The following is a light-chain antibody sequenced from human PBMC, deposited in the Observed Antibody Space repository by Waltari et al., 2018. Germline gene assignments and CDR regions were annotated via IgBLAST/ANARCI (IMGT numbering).Light chain of an antibody. CDR3: QQSYSNPIT. CDR2: AAS. Sequence: DIQMTQSPSSLSASVGDRVTITCRAGQSVSVFLNWYQQKPGKAPKLLISAASSLQSGVPSRFSGSGSGTDFTLTISGLQPEYFATYYCQQSYSNPITFGQGTRLEIK. V-gene: IGKV1-39*01. CDR1: QSVSVF. J-gene: IGKJ5*01.